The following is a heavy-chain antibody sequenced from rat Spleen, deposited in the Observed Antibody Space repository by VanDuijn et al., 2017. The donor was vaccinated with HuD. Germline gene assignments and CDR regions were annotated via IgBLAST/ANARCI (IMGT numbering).Heavy chain of an antibody. D-gene: IGHD1-11*01. CDR3: ARHDGDY. CDR1: GFAFRNYG. V-gene: IGHV5-29*01. Sequence: EVQLVESGGGLVEPGRSLKLSCAASGFAFRNYGMAWVRQTLTKGLEWVATISYDGSITYYRDSVKGRFTISRDNAKSTLYLQMDSLRSEDTATYYCARHDGDYWGQGVMVTVSS. CDR2: ISYDGSIT. J-gene: IGHJ2*01.